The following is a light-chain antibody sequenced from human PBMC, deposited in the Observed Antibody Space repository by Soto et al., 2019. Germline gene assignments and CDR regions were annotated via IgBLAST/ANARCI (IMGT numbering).Light chain of an antibody. Sequence: QSVLTQPPSASGTPGQRVTISCSGSGSSIGTNTVNWYRQLPGPAPKLLIYGNNQRPSGVPYRFSGSKSGTSASLAISGLQSADEADYYCAAWDGSLNNVLFGGGTKVTVL. CDR2: GNN. J-gene: IGLJ2*01. CDR3: AAWDGSLNNVL. V-gene: IGLV1-44*01. CDR1: GSSIGTNT.